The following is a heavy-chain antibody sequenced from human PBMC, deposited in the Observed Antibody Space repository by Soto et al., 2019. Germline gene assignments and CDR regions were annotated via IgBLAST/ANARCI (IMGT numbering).Heavy chain of an antibody. Sequence: EVQLLESGGGLVQPGGSLRLSCAASGFTFSSYAMSWVRQAPGKGLEWVSAISGSGGSTYYADSVKGRFTISRDNFKNPLYLPMTSLRAEDTAVYYCANLGPYGPYYYYGMDVWGQGTTVTVSS. CDR1: GFTFSSYA. CDR2: ISGSGGST. J-gene: IGHJ6*02. V-gene: IGHV3-23*01. D-gene: IGHD3-10*01. CDR3: ANLGPYGPYYYYGMDV.